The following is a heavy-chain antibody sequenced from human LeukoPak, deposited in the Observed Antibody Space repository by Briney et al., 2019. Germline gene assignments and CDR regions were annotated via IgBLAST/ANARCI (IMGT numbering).Heavy chain of an antibody. CDR1: GFTFSDYY. V-gene: IGHV3-11*01. Sequence: GGSLRLSCAASGFTFSDYYMSWIRQAPGKGLEGVSYISSSGSTIYYADSVKGRFTISRDNAKNTLYLQMNSLRAEDTAVYYCARVPYDSSGYYPDYWGQGTLVTVSS. J-gene: IGHJ4*02. CDR2: ISSSGSTI. CDR3: ARVPYDSSGYYPDY. D-gene: IGHD3-22*01.